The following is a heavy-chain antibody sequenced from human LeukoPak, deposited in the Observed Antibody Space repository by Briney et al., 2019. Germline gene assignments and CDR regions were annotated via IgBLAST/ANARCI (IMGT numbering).Heavy chain of an antibody. CDR2: ISAYNGNT. CDR3: ARGVPSSSLYIPGKNYYYYYYMDV. Sequence: ASAKVSCKASGYTFTSYGISWVRQAPGQGLEWMGWISAYNGNTNYAQKLQGRVTMTTDTSTSTAYMELRSLRSDDTAVYYCARGVPSSSLYIPGKNYYYYYYMDVWGKGTTVTVSS. D-gene: IGHD6-13*01. V-gene: IGHV1-18*01. CDR1: GYTFTSYG. J-gene: IGHJ6*03.